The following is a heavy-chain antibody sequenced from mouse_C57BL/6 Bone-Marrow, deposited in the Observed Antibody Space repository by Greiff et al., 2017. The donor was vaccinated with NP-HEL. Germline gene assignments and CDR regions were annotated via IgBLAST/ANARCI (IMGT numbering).Heavy chain of an antibody. Sequence: VQLQQPGAELVRPGSSVKLSCKASGYTFTSYWMDWVKQRPGQGLEWIGNIYPSDSETHYNQKFKDKATLTVDKSSSTAYMQLSSLTSEDSAVYYCARRKLTGTDEFAYWGQGTLVTVSA. CDR3: ARRKLTGTDEFAY. D-gene: IGHD4-1*01. CDR2: IYPSDSET. V-gene: IGHV1-61*01. CDR1: GYTFTSYW. J-gene: IGHJ3*01.